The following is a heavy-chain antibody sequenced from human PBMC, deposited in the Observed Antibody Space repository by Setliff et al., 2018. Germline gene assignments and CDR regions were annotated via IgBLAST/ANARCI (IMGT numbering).Heavy chain of an antibody. CDR1: GGSFSGYY. Sequence: SETLSLTCAVYGGSFSGYYWSWIRQPPGKGLEWIGEINHSGSTNYNPSLKSRVTISVDTSKNQFSLKLSSVTAADTALYYCARSPSSGAYWNPRPFYSDYWGQGTLVTVSS. V-gene: IGHV4-34*01. D-gene: IGHD1-26*01. J-gene: IGHJ4*02. CDR2: INHSGST. CDR3: ARSPSSGAYWNPRPFYSDY.